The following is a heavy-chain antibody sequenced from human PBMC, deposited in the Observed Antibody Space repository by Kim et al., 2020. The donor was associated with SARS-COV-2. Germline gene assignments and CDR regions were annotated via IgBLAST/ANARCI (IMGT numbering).Heavy chain of an antibody. CDR1: GGSISSYY. D-gene: IGHD2-15*01. J-gene: IGHJ5*02. CDR2: IYYSGST. CDR3: ARDFSDSRRKQGYCSGGSCYSSARWFDP. V-gene: IGHV4-59*01. Sequence: SETLSLTCTVSGGSISSYYWSWIRQPPGKGLEWIGYIYYSGSTNYNPSLKSRVTISVDTSKNQFSLKLSSVTAADTAVYYCARDFSDSRRKQGYCSGGSCYSSARWFDPWGQGTLVTVSS.